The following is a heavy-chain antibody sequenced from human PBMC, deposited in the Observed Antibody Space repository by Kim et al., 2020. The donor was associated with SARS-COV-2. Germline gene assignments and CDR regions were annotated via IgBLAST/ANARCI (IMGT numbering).Heavy chain of an antibody. V-gene: IGHV1-46*01. Sequence: ASVKVSCKASGYTFTSYYMHWVRQAPGQGLEWMGIINPSGGSTSYAQKFQGRVTMTRDTSTSTVYMELSSLRSEDTAVYYCARRSGYSGYDPRSAFDIWGQGTMVTVSS. D-gene: IGHD5-12*01. CDR3: ARRSGYSGYDPRSAFDI. CDR2: INPSGGST. CDR1: GYTFTSYY. J-gene: IGHJ3*02.